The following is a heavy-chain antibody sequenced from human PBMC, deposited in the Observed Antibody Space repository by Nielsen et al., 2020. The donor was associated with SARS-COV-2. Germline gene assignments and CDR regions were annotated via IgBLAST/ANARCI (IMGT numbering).Heavy chain of an antibody. CDR3: ARGRNENDYMDV. CDR2: INHSVDT. D-gene: IGHD1-14*01. CDR1: GGSLSGFQ. Sequence: SETLSLTCVVYGGSLSGFQWKWIRQPPGKGLEWIAQINHSVDTKHNPSLKSRVTISVDTSKNQFSLKLSSVTAADTAVYYCARGRNENDYMDVWGSGTTVTMSS. J-gene: IGHJ6*03. V-gene: IGHV4-34*01.